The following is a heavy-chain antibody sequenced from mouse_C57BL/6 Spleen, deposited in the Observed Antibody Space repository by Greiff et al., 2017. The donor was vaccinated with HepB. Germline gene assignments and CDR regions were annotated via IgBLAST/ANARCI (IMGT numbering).Heavy chain of an antibody. V-gene: IGHV14-4*01. CDR3: TTGYYGSSLFAY. CDR2: IDPENGDT. Sequence: EVKLMESGAELVRPGASVKLSCTASGFNIKDDYMHWVKQRPEQGLEWIGWIDPENGDTEYASKFQGKATITADTSSNTAYLQLSSLTSEDTAVYYCTTGYYGSSLFAYWGQGTLVTVSA. J-gene: IGHJ3*01. D-gene: IGHD1-1*01. CDR1: GFNIKDDY.